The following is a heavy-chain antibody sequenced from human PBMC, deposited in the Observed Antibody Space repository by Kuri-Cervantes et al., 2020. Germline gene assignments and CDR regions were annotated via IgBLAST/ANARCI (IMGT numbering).Heavy chain of an antibody. D-gene: IGHD2-15*01. CDR3: ARSVVVVAANNWFDP. CDR2: IYSSGST. J-gene: IGHJ5*02. CDR1: GGPISSYY. V-gene: IGHV4-59*05. Sequence: SETLSLTCTVSGGPISSYYWSWIRQPPGKGLEWIGSIYSSGSTYYNPSLKSRVTISVDTSKNQFSLKLRSVTAADTAVYYCARSVVVVAANNWFDPWGQGTLVTVSS.